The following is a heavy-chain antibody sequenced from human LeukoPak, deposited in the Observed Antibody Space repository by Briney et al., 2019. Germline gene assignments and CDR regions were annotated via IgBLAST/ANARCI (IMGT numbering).Heavy chain of an antibody. Sequence: SETLSLTCTVSGGSISSGGYSWSWIRQHPGKGLEWIGYIYYSGSTYYNPSLKSRVTISVDTSKNQFSLKLSSVTAADTAVYYCARHPLYGSGSSSYGMDVWGQGTTVTVSS. CDR2: IYYSGST. J-gene: IGHJ6*02. CDR1: GGSISSGGYS. CDR3: ARHPLYGSGSSSYGMDV. D-gene: IGHD3-10*01. V-gene: IGHV4-31*03.